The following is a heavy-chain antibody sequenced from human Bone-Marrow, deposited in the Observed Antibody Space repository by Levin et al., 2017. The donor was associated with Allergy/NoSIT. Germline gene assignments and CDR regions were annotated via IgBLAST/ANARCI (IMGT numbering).Heavy chain of an antibody. V-gene: IGHV3-23*01. CDR1: GFTFSSYA. CDR3: AKRVQYYDYIWGSYRYTISRRRAYYFDY. CDR2: ISGSGGST. J-gene: IGHJ4*02. D-gene: IGHD3-16*02. Sequence: PGGSLRLSCAASGFTFSSYAMSWVRQAPGKGLEWVSAISGSGGSTYYADSVKGRFTISRDNSKNTLYLQMNSLRAEDTAVYYCAKRVQYYDYIWGSYRYTISRRRAYYFDYWGQGTLVTVSS.